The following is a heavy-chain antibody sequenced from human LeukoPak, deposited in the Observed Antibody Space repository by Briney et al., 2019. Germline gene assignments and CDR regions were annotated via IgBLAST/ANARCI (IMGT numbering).Heavy chain of an antibody. CDR3: ARSRMTTVTTLDY. Sequence: PSGTLSLTCTVSGGSISGSYWSWIRQSPGKGLEWIGYNYYSGSTNYNPSLKSRVTMSVDTSKNQCSLKLTSVTAADTAVYYCARSRMTTVTTLDYWGQGTLVTVSS. CDR1: GGSISGSY. D-gene: IGHD4-11*01. J-gene: IGHJ4*02. V-gene: IGHV4-59*01. CDR2: NYYSGST.